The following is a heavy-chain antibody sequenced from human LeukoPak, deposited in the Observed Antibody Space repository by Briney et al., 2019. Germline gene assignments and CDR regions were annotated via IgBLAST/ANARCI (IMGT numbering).Heavy chain of an antibody. CDR1: GFTFNNYG. Sequence: GGSLRLSCAASGFTFNNYGMTWVRQAPGKGLGWVSTISDSATRAYYADPVKGRFTISRDNSRNTLSLQMNSLRDEDSAMYYCAQNGGGSGTYYPYWGLGTLVTVSS. D-gene: IGHD3-10*01. CDR2: ISDSATRA. V-gene: IGHV3-23*01. J-gene: IGHJ4*02. CDR3: AQNGGGSGTYYPY.